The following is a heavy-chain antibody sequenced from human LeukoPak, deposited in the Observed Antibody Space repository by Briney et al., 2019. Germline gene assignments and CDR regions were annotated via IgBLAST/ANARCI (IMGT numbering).Heavy chain of an antibody. D-gene: IGHD1-26*01. CDR3: ARDRFQYSGSYSFEPFDY. CDR1: GGAFSSYA. CDR2: IIRIFGTA. J-gene: IGHJ4*02. V-gene: IGHV1-69*05. Sequence: SVKVSCEASGGAFSSYAISWVRQAPGQGLEWMGWIIRIFGTANYAQKFQGRVTITTDESTSTAYMELSSLRSEDTAVYYCARDRFQYSGSYSFEPFDYWGQGTLVTVSS.